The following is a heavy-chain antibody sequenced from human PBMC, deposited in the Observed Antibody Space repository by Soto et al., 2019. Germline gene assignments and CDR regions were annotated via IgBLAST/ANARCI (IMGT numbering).Heavy chain of an antibody. CDR2: IKSKTDGGTT. J-gene: IGHJ6*02. D-gene: IGHD4-17*01. Sequence: EVQLVESGGGLVKPGGSLRLSCAASGFTFSNAWMSWVRQAPGKGLEWVGRIKSKTDGGTTDYAAPVKGRFTISRDDSKNTLYLQMNSLKTEDTAVYYCTTTDNHYDDYRYYYYGMDVWGQWTTVTVSS. V-gene: IGHV3-15*01. CDR3: TTTDNHYDDYRYYYYGMDV. CDR1: GFTFSNAW.